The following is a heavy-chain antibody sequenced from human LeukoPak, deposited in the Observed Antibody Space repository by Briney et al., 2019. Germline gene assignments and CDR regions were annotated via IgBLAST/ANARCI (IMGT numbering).Heavy chain of an antibody. CDR3: ARGGYTGVFDI. D-gene: IGHD5-18*01. Sequence: GSLRLSCAASGFTFSSYSMNWVRQAPGKGLEWVSSISSSSTYIHYADSVKGRFTISRDNAKKSLYLQVNSLRAEDTAVYYCARGGYTGVFDIWGQGTMVTVSS. J-gene: IGHJ3*02. CDR2: ISSSSTYI. V-gene: IGHV3-21*01. CDR1: GFTFSSYS.